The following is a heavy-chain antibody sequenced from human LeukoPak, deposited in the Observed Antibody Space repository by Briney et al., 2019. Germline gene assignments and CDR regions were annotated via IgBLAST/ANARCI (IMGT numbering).Heavy chain of an antibody. CDR2: ISGSGGST. CDR3: AKDRLLNCRGDCYIFDY. J-gene: IGHJ4*02. D-gene: IGHD2-21*02. V-gene: IGHV3-23*01. CDR1: GFTFNNHA. Sequence: GGSLRLSCAASGFTFNNHAMSWVRQAPGKGLEWVSSISGSGGSTHYADSVRGRVTISRDNSRNTVYLQMNSLRADDTAVYYCAKDRLLNCRGDCYIFDYWGQGTVVTVSS.